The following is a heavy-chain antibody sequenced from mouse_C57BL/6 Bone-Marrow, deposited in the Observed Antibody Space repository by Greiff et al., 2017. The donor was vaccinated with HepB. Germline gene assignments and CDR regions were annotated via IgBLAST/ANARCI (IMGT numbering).Heavy chain of an antibody. CDR2: IYPGSGST. J-gene: IGHJ4*01. Sequence: QVQLQQPGAELVKPGASVKMSCKASGYTFTSYWITWVKQRPGQGLEWIGDIYPGSGSTNYNEKFKSKATLTVDTSSSTAYMQLSSLTSEDSAVYYWARKGYGYGGGIYYYAMDYWGQGTSVTVSS. CDR3: ARKGYGYGGGIYYYAMDY. D-gene: IGHD2-2*01. CDR1: GYTFTSYW. V-gene: IGHV1-55*01.